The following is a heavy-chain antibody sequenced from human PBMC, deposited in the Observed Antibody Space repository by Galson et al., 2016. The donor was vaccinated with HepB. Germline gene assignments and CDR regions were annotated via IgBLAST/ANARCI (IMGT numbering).Heavy chain of an antibody. CDR3: AREVWRNYYGSGSYYEIDY. D-gene: IGHD3-10*01. V-gene: IGHV1-18*01. CDR1: GYTFTSSA. J-gene: IGHJ4*02. Sequence: QSGAEVKEPGASVKVSCKASGYTFTSSAISWVRQAPGQGLEWVGWVSAYSGNTHYAQKVQDRVTMTTDTSTSIAYMELRSLRSDDTAVYYCAREVWRNYYGSGSYYEIDYWGQGTLVTVSS. CDR2: VSAYSGNT.